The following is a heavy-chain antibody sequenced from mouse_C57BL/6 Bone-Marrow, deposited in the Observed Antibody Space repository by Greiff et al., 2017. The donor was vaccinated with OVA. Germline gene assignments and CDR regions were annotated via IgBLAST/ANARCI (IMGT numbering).Heavy chain of an antibody. CDR2: IYPGNSDT. J-gene: IGHJ3*01. CDR1: GYTFTSYW. V-gene: IGHV1-5*01. Sequence: EVQLVESGTVLARPGASVKMSCKTSGYTFTSYWMHWVKQRPGQGLEWIGAIYPGNSDTSYNQKFKGKATLTAVTSASTAYMKLSSVTNEDSAVDYGKRGGGAWFAYWGKGILVSVAA. CDR3: KRGGGAWFAY.